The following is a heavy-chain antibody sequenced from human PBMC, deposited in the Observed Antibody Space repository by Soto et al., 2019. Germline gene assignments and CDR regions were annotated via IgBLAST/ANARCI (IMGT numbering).Heavy chain of an antibody. V-gene: IGHV1-46*03. CDR1: GYTFTSYY. J-gene: IGHJ4*02. Sequence: ASVKVSCKASGYTFTSYYMHWVRQAPGQGLEWMGIINPSGGSTSYAQKFQGRVTMTRDTSTSTVYMELSSLRSEDTAVYYCARPRSKASIAASDFDYWGQGTLVTVSS. CDR3: ARPRSKASIAASDFDY. CDR2: INPSGGST. D-gene: IGHD6-6*01.